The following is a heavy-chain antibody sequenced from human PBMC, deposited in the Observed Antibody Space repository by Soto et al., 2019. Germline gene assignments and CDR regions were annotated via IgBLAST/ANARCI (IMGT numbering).Heavy chain of an antibody. D-gene: IGHD2-8*01. CDR3: ARSHYTYGLLIDY. V-gene: IGHV4-39*01. J-gene: IGHJ4*02. CDR1: GDSITTNGYY. CDR2: VYSTGST. Sequence: PSETLSLTCSVSGDSITTNGYYWGWIRQPPGKGLQWIGNVYSTGSTFSHPSLTSRVFISVDTPKNKFSLRLTSVTAADTAVYYCARSHYTYGLLIDYWGPGIMVNVSS.